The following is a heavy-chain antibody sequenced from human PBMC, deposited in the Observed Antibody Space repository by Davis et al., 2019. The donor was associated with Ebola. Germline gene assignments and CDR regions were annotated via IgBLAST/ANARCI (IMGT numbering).Heavy chain of an antibody. CDR2: IYYSGST. Sequence: MPSETLSLTCTVSGGSISSSSYYWGWIRQPPGKGLEWIGSIYYSGSTYYNPSLKSRVTISVDTSKNQFSLKLSSVTAADTAVYYCARQGEIRDSSRALDYWGQGTLVTVSS. CDR1: GGSISSSSYY. D-gene: IGHD6-13*01. CDR3: ARQGEIRDSSRALDY. V-gene: IGHV4-39*01. J-gene: IGHJ4*02.